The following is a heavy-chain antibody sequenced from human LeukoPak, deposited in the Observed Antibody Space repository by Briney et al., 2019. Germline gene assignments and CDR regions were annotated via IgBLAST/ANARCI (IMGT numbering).Heavy chain of an antibody. CDR2: IYYSGST. Sequence: PSETLSLTCTVSGGSISSYYWSWIRQPPGKGLEWIGYIYYSGSTNYNPSLKSRVTISVDTSKNQFSLKLSSVTAADTAVYYCARGIGGYYYYMDVWGKGTTVTVSS. V-gene: IGHV4-59*01. CDR3: ARGIGGYYYYMDV. J-gene: IGHJ6*03. CDR1: GGSISSYY. D-gene: IGHD2/OR15-2a*01.